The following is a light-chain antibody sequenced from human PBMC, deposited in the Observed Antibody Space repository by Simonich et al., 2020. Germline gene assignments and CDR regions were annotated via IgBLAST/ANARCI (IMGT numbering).Light chain of an antibody. CDR1: SRDVGGYNY. V-gene: IGLV2-14*01. J-gene: IGLJ3*02. Sequence: QSARTQPASGSGSPGQSITISCTGTSRDVGGYNYVSWYQQHPGKAPKLMIYDVSKRPSGVSNRFSGSKSGNTASLTISGLQAEDEADYYCSSYTSSSFWVFGGGTKLTVL. CDR3: SSYTSSSFWV. CDR2: DVS.